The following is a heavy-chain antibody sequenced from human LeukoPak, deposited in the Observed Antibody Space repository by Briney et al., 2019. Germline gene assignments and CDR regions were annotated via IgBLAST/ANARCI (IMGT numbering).Heavy chain of an antibody. Sequence: SETLSLTCTVSGGSISSYYWSWIRQPPGKGLEWIGYIHYSGSTNYNPSLKSRVTISVDTSKNQFSLKLSSVTAADTAVYYCARDGSRWYDFWSGYYRRGFDIWGQGTMVTVSS. CDR2: IHYSGST. V-gene: IGHV4-59*01. J-gene: IGHJ3*02. D-gene: IGHD3-3*01. CDR3: ARDGSRWYDFWSGYYRRGFDI. CDR1: GGSISSYY.